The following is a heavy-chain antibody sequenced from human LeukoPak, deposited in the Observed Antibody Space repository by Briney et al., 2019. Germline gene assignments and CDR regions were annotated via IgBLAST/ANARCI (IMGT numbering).Heavy chain of an antibody. CDR1: GGSISSGSYY. V-gene: IGHV4-61*02. D-gene: IGHD1-26*01. CDR3: ARVGYYSGSYYVDY. CDR2: IYTSGST. Sequence: SETLSLTCTVSGGSISSGSYYWSWIRQPAGKGLEWIGRIYTSGSTNYNPSLKSRVTISVDTSKNQFSLKLSSVTAADTAVYYCARVGYYSGSYYVDYWGQGTLVTVSS. J-gene: IGHJ4*02.